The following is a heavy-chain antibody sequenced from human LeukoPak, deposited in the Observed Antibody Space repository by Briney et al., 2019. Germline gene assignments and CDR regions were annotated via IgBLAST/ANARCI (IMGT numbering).Heavy chain of an antibody. CDR1: GGSFSGYY. CDR3: ARHPLIRNYYGSGSYQRKYYYYYMDV. J-gene: IGHJ6*03. CDR2: INHSGST. Sequence: SETLSLTCAVYGGSFSGYYWSWIRQPPGKGLEWIGEINHSGSTNYNPSLKSRVTISVDTSKNQFSLKLSSVTAADTAVYYCARHPLIRNYYGSGSYQRKYYYYYMDVWGKGTTVTISS. D-gene: IGHD3-10*01. V-gene: IGHV4-34*01.